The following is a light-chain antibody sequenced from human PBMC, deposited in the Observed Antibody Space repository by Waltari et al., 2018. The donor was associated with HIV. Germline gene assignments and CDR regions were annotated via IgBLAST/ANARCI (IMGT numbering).Light chain of an antibody. CDR1: HVVSNNY. Sequence: EIVLTQSPGTLSLSPGESATLTCRASHVVSNNYVVWYQQIPGQDPRLLIYGASSRATGIPDRFSGSGSGTDFTLTISRLEPEDFAVYYCQQYHVTPFTFGQGTRLEIK. CDR2: GAS. V-gene: IGKV3-20*01. CDR3: QQYHVTPFT. J-gene: IGKJ5*01.